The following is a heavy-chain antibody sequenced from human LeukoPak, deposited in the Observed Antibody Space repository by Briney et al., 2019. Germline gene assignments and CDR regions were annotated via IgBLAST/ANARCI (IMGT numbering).Heavy chain of an antibody. D-gene: IGHD5-18*01. V-gene: IGHV3-30-3*01. CDR2: ISYDGSNK. CDR3: ATFNVDTSREVDY. J-gene: IGHJ4*02. CDR1: GFTFSSYA. Sequence: GGSLRLSCAASGFTFSSYAMHWVRQAPGKGLEWVAVISYDGSNKYYADSVKGRFTISRDNSKNTLYLQMNSLRAEDTAVYYCATFNVDTSREVDYWGQGTLVTVSS.